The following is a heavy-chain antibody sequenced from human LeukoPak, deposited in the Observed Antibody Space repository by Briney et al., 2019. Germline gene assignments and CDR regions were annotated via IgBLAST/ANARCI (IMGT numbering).Heavy chain of an antibody. CDR1: GGSISSGSYY. V-gene: IGHV4-61*02. Sequence: SQTLSLTCTVSGGSISSGSYYWSWIRQPAGKGLEWIGRIYTSGSTNCNPSLKSRVTISVDTSKNQFSLKLSSVTAADTAVYYCARGDLNYGDLNWGQGTLVTVSS. D-gene: IGHD4-17*01. CDR3: ARGDLNYGDLN. J-gene: IGHJ4*02. CDR2: IYTSGST.